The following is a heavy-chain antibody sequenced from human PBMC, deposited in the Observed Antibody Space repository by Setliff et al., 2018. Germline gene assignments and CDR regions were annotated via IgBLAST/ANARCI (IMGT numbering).Heavy chain of an antibody. J-gene: IGHJ4*02. V-gene: IGHV5-51*01. Sequence: GESLKISCKAAGYSFTKYWIGWVRQMPGKGLEWMGIVYPGDSDTQYSPSFQGQVTFSSDKSINTAYLHLSSLKASDTAMYYCAREHVSGHSEYWGQGTLVTVSS. D-gene: IGHD1-26*01. CDR1: GYSFTKYW. CDR3: AREHVSGHSEY. CDR2: VYPGDSDT.